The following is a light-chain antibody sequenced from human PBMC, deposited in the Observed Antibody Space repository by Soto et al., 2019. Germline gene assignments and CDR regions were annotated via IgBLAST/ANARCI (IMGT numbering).Light chain of an antibody. J-gene: IGKJ5*01. V-gene: IGKV3-20*01. CDR2: DIS. Sequence: EIVLTQSPGTLSLSPGDTTTLSCRASQSLSSNYLAWYQQRPGQAPKLLIYDISSRATGIPDRFSGSGSGTAFTLTSIRLDPEDFAVYYCQQYDCSMTFGQGTRLEIE. CDR1: QSLSSNY. CDR3: QQYDCSMT.